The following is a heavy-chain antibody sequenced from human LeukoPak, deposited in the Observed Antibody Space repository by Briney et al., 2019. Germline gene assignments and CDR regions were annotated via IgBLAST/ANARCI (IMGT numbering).Heavy chain of an antibody. CDR1: GYSFTSYW. V-gene: IGHV5-51*01. Sequence: GESLKISCKGSGYSFTSYWIGLVRQMPGKGLEWMGIIYPGDSDTRYSPSFQGQVTISADKSISTAYLQWSSLKASDTAMYYCARLWGRGYSGYDLDYWGQGTLVTVSS. CDR3: ARLWGRGYSGYDLDY. CDR2: IYPGDSDT. J-gene: IGHJ4*02. D-gene: IGHD5-12*01.